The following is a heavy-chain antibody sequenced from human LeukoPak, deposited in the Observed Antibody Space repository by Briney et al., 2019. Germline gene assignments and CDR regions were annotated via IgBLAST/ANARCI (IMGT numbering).Heavy chain of an antibody. D-gene: IGHD5-24*01. Sequence: ASVTVSCEASGYTFTDYYMHWVRQAPGQGLEWMVWLNPNSGDTNYAQKFQGRVSMTRDTSISTAYMDLSDLRSDDTAVYYCARGRNIEMTTMSGGSDYWGQGTLVTVSS. J-gene: IGHJ4*02. CDR2: LNPNSGDT. V-gene: IGHV1-2*02. CDR3: ARGRNIEMTTMSGGSDY. CDR1: GYTFTDYY.